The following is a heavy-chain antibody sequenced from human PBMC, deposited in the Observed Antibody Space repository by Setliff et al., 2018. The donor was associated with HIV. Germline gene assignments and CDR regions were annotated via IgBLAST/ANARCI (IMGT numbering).Heavy chain of an antibody. J-gene: IGHJ4*02. CDR3: ARVRVAAVAPYFDF. Sequence: GGSLRLSCVASGFTFRTFAMHWVRQAPGKGLEWVSVISYDGSRTYYADSVKGRFTISRDNSKNTVYLQLNSLRPEDTAVYYCARVRVAAVAPYFDFWGQGALVTV. D-gene: IGHD6-13*01. CDR1: GFTFRTFA. CDR2: ISYDGSRT. V-gene: IGHV3-30*01.